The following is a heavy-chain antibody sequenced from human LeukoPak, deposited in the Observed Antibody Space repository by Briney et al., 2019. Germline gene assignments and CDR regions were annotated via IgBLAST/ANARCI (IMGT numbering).Heavy chain of an antibody. CDR3: ALTAAGTYYYYYMDV. D-gene: IGHD6-13*01. Sequence: VASVKVSCKASGGTFSSYAISWVRQAPGQGLEWMGGIIPIFGTANYAQKFQGRVTITTDESTSTAYMELSSLRSEDTAVYYCALTAAGTYYYYYMDVWGKGTTVTVSS. CDR2: IIPIFGTA. CDR1: GGTFSSYA. J-gene: IGHJ6*03. V-gene: IGHV1-69*05.